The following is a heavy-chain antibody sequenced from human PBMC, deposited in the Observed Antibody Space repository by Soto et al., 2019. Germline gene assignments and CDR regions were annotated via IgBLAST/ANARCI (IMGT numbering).Heavy chain of an antibody. CDR3: ARARDGYHLHDY. CDR1: GGTFSSYA. Sequence: QVQLVQSGAEVKKPGSSVKVSCKASGGTFSSYAISWVRQAPGQGLEWMGGIIPIFGTANYAQKFHGRVTITADESTSTDYMELSSLRSEDTAVYYCARARDGYHLHDYWGQGTLVTVSS. CDR2: IIPIFGTA. D-gene: IGHD5-12*01. V-gene: IGHV1-69*01. J-gene: IGHJ4*02.